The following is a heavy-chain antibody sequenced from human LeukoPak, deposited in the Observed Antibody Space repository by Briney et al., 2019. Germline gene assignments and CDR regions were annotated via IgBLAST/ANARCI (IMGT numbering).Heavy chain of an antibody. V-gene: IGHV1-2*02. J-gene: IGHJ4*02. Sequence: ASVKVSCKASGYTLTGYYMHWVRQAPGQGLEWMGWINPNSGGTNYAQKFQGRVTMTRDTSISTAYMELSRLRSDDTAVYYCARAFIVGATNDYWGQGTLVTVSS. CDR3: ARAFIVGATNDY. D-gene: IGHD1-26*01. CDR2: INPNSGGT. CDR1: GYTLTGYY.